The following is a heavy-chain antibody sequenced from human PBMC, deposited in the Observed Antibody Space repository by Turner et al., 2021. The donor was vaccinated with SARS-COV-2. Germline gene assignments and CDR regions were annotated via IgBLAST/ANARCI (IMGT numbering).Heavy chain of an antibody. D-gene: IGHD6-19*01. V-gene: IGHV1-2*02. CDR2: SNPKSGDT. CDR3: ARVGGSGWYGS. Sequence: QVQMVQSGTEVKKPGASVKGSCETSGYTFSAYNIHWVRQAPGQGLEWMAGSNPKSGDTEFAQKFQGRVTVTRDMSISTAYMGLNNLRSDDTAVYYCARVGGSGWYGSWGQGTLVTVSS. J-gene: IGHJ4*02. CDR1: GYTFSAYN.